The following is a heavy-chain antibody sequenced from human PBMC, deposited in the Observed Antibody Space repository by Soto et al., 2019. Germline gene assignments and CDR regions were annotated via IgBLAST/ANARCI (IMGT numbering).Heavy chain of an antibody. V-gene: IGHV4-4*02. CDR1: GGSMSSSKC. Sequence: SETVSLTGAVSGGSMSSSKCWTWVRQPPGKGLEWIGEIYHSGSTNYIPSLKSRVTISVDKSKNQFSLKLTSVTAADKAVYYCATRFDGLGSYGYWGQGTPVNVS. J-gene: IGHJ4*02. CDR2: IYHSGST. CDR3: ATRFDGLGSYGY. D-gene: IGHD3-16*01.